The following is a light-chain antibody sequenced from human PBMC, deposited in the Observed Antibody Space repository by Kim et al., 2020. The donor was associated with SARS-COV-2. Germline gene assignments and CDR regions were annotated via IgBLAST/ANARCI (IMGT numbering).Light chain of an antibody. J-gene: IGLJ2*01. CDR1: SSDIGDYDS. Sequence: GQSITISCTGTSSDIGDYDSVSWYQQYPGKAPKLMIFDVNKRPSGVSGRISGSKSANTASLTFSGLQAEDEADYYCSSYTNSRTLVFGGGTQLTVL. CDR3: SSYTNSRTLV. CDR2: DVN. V-gene: IGLV2-14*03.